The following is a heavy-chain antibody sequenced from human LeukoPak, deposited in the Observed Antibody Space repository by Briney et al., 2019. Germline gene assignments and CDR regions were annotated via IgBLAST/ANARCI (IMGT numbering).Heavy chain of an antibody. CDR3: AIMHGYYDGSGYWVQ. CDR2: ITPNADRT. D-gene: IGHD3-22*01. CDR1: GFTFGSYG. V-gene: IGHV3-23*01. Sequence: GGSLRLSCAASGFTFGSYGMSWVRQAPGKGLEWVSFITPNADRTSYADSVEGRFTIPRDNPRNTLYKQMNSLRDEDTAIYYCAIMHGYYDGSGYWVQWGQGTLVTVSS. J-gene: IGHJ1*01.